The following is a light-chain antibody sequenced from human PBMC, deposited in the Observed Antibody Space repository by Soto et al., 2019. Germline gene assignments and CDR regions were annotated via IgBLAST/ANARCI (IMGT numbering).Light chain of an antibody. CDR1: QSVSNN. V-gene: IGKV3-15*01. Sequence: EVVMTQSPATLSVSPGDRATLSCRASQSVSNNLAWYQQKSGQAPRLLIYGASTRATGIPARFSGSGSGTEFTLNISSLQSEDFAVYYCQQYNNWPPWTFGQGTEVQIK. CDR2: GAS. J-gene: IGKJ1*01. CDR3: QQYNNWPPWT.